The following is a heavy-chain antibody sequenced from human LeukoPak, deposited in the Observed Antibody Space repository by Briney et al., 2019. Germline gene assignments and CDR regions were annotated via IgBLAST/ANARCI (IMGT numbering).Heavy chain of an antibody. CDR1: GFTFSSYA. Sequence: GGSLRLSCAASGFTFSSYAMHWVRQAPGKGLGWVAVISYDGSNKYYADSVKGRFTISRDNSKNTPYLQMNSLRAEDTAVYYCARQYCSSTSCYGDDAFDIWGQGTMVTVSS. D-gene: IGHD2-2*01. CDR2: ISYDGSNK. J-gene: IGHJ3*02. V-gene: IGHV3-30*04. CDR3: ARQYCSSTSCYGDDAFDI.